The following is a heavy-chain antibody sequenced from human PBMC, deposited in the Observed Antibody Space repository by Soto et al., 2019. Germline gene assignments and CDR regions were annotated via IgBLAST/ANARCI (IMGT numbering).Heavy chain of an antibody. D-gene: IGHD1-26*01. Sequence: PSETLSLTCTVSGGSVSSGSYYWSWIRQPPGKGLEWIGYIYYSGSTNYNPPLKSRVTISVDTSKNQFSLKLSSVTAADTAVYYCARDWGGGSYGNFDYWGQGTLVTVYS. CDR3: ARDWGGGSYGNFDY. CDR1: GGSVSSGSYY. V-gene: IGHV4-61*01. J-gene: IGHJ4*02. CDR2: IYYSGST.